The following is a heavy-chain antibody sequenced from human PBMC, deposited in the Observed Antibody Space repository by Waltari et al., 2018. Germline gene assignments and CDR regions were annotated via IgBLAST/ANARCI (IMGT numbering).Heavy chain of an antibody. D-gene: IGHD3-22*01. CDR1: GGTFSSYA. J-gene: IGHJ1*01. CDR3: ARAPYYYDSSGYYQTEYFQH. Sequence: QVQLVQSGAEVKKPGSSVKVSCKASGGTFSSYAISWVRQAPGQGLEWMGGIIPIFGTANYAHKFQCRVTITADESTSTAYMELSSLRSEDTAVYYCARAPYYYDSSGYYQTEYFQHWGQGTLVTVSS. CDR2: IIPIFGTA. V-gene: IGHV1-69*13.